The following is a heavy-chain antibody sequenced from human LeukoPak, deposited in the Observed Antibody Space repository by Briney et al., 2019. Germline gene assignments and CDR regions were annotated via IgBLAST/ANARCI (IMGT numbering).Heavy chain of an antibody. CDR2: ISDSGGST. CDR1: GFTFSSYG. Sequence: PGGSLRLSCAAPGFTFSSYGMHWVRQAPGKGLEWVSGISDSGGSTYYADSVKGRFTISRDNSKNTLYLQMNSLRAKDTAVYYCAKLTLLGYCSGGSCYDRRVFDYWGQGTLVTVSS. CDR3: AKLTLLGYCSGGSCYDRRVFDY. V-gene: IGHV3-23*01. D-gene: IGHD2-15*01. J-gene: IGHJ4*02.